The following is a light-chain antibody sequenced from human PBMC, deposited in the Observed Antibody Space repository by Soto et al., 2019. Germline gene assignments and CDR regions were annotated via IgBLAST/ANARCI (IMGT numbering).Light chain of an antibody. CDR1: SSDVGGYNY. V-gene: IGLV2-14*03. CDR2: DVT. J-gene: IGLJ1*01. Sequence: QSALAQPASVSGSPGQSITISCTGTSSDVGGYNYVSWYQQHPGKAPKLVIYDVTNRPSGVSNRFSGSKSGNAASLTISGLQAADEADYYCSSYTSSSTPDVFGTGTKVTVL. CDR3: SSYTSSSTPDV.